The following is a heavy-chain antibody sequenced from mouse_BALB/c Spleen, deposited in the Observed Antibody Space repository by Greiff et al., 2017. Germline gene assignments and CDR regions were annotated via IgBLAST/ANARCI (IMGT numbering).Heavy chain of an antibody. CDR1: GYTFTSYW. J-gene: IGHJ2*01. D-gene: IGHD2-1*01. CDR2: INPSTGYT. V-gene: IGHV1-7*01. CDR3: ASTSTANFAY. Sequence: QVQLQQSGAELAKPGASVKMSCKASGYTFTSYWMHWVKQRPGQGLEWIGYINPSTGYTEYNQKFKDKATLTADKSSSTAYMQLSSLTSEDSAVYYCASTSTANFAYWGQGTTLTVSS.